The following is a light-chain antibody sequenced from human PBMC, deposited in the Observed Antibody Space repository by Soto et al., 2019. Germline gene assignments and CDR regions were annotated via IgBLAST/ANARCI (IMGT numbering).Light chain of an antibody. V-gene: IGLV1-40*01. CDR3: QSYDRSLSGSV. CDR1: RSNIGAGFD. Sequence: QSVLTQPPSVSGAPGQRVTISCTGSRSNIGAGFDVHWYQQLPGTAPKVLIYDSSKRPSGVPDRFSGSKSGTSVSLAITGLQAEDEADYYCQSYDRSLSGSVFGGGTKVTV. J-gene: IGLJ2*01. CDR2: DSS.